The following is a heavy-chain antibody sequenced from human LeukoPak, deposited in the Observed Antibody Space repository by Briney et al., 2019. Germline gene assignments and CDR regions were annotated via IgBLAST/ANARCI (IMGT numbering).Heavy chain of an antibody. D-gene: IGHD5-24*01. Sequence: GGSLRLSCAASGFTFSTYAMSWVRQAPGKGLEWVSTISGTTGGTYYADSVKGRFTISRDNSKNTLYLQMNSLRAEDTAVYYCAKDRRDGYSDPDYWGQGTLVTVSS. CDR1: GFTFSTYA. V-gene: IGHV3-23*01. CDR2: ISGTTGGT. J-gene: IGHJ4*02. CDR3: AKDRRDGYSDPDY.